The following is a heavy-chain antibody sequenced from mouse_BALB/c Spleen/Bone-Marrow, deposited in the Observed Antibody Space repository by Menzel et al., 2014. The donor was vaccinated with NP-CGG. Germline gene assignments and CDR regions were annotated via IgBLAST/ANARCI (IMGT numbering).Heavy chain of an antibody. V-gene: IGHV1-7*01. CDR3: AKPITTGIQAWFAY. CDR1: GYTFTSYW. CDR2: INPSSGYT. Sequence: VQRVESGAELAKPGASVKMSCKASGYTFTSYWMHWVKQRPGQGLEWIGNINPSSGYTEYNQEFKDKATLTADKSSSTAYMQLSSLTSENSAVYYCAKPITTGIQAWFAYWGQGILVTVSA. J-gene: IGHJ3*01. D-gene: IGHD2-4*01.